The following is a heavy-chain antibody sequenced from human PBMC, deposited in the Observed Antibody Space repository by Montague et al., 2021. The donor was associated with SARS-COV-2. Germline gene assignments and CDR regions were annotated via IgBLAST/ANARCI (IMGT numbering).Heavy chain of an antibody. CDR2: VYYSGTA. V-gene: IGHV4-61*01. J-gene: IGHJ6*02. D-gene: IGHD2-2*01. CDR3: ARERLVCSGTSCYTNGLDV. CDR1: GGSVRSGLYY. Sequence: SETLSLTCTVSGGSVRSGLYYWTWIRQPPGKGLEWIGYVYYSGTANHNPSLKSRLTLSVDTSKNQFSLELSSVTAADTAIYYCARERLVCSGTSCYTNGLDVWGQGTMVTVSS.